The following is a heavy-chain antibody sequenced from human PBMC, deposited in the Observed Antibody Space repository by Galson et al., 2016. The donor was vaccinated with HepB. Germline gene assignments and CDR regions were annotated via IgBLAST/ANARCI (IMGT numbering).Heavy chain of an antibody. J-gene: IGHJ5*02. V-gene: IGHV3-21*01. CDR3: ARDRIIMLRGVTNWLDP. CDR1: GFSFSNYN. Sequence: SLRLSCAASGFSFSNYNMNWVRQAPGKGPEWVSSISGTSTHIYYADSVKGRFTISRDNAKNSLYLQMNSLRAEDTAIYYCARDRIIMLRGVTNWLDPWGQGTLVTVSS. CDR2: ISGTSTHI. D-gene: IGHD3-10*01.